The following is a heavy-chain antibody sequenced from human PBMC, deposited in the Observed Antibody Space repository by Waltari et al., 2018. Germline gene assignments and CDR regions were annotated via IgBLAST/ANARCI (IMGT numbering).Heavy chain of an antibody. CDR3: AREEGFRAFDI. Sequence: EVQVVESGGGLVQPGGSLRLSCAASGFTFGNYWMSWVRQAPGKGVGGVAKIRKDGRQQFSVDSGKGRFTIARDDAKNSLYLQMNGLRAEDTAVYYCAREEGFRAFDIWGQGTLVTVSS. CDR1: GFTFGNYW. CDR2: IRKDGRQQ. J-gene: IGHJ3*02. V-gene: IGHV3-7*03.